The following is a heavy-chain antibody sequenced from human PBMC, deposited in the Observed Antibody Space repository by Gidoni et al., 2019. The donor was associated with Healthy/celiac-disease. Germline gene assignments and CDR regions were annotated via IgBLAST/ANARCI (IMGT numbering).Heavy chain of an antibody. V-gene: IGHV1-46*01. J-gene: IGHJ6*02. D-gene: IGHD3-10*01. CDR1: GYTFTSYY. CDR3: ARDVLLWFGESRYYYYYYGMDV. Sequence: QVQLVQSGAEVKKPGASVTVSCQASGYTFTSYYMHWVRQAPGQGLEWMGIINHSGGSTSYAQKFQGRVTMTRDTSTSTVYMELSSLRSEDTAVDYCARDVLLWFGESRYYYYYYGMDVWGQGTTVTVSS. CDR2: INHSGGST.